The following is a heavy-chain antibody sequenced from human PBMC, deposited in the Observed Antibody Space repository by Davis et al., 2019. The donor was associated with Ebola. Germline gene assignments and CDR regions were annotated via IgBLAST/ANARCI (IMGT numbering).Heavy chain of an antibody. CDR2: FNPSDSQT. CDR3: ARGHGWVDY. CDR1: GYSFTSYW. J-gene: IGHJ4*02. Sequence: GESLKISCKGSGYSFTSYWIGWVRQMPGKGLEWMGRFNPSDSQTNYSPSFRGRVTISGDESLSTVYLQLSSLQASDTAIYFCARGHGWVDYWGQGTLVTVSS. V-gene: IGHV5-10-1*01. D-gene: IGHD1-26*01.